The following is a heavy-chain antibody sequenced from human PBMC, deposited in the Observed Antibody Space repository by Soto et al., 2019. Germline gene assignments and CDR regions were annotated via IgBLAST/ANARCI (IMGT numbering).Heavy chain of an antibody. D-gene: IGHD5-12*01. CDR2: LRPDGSEE. V-gene: IGHV3-7*01. J-gene: IGHJ4*02. CDR3: ARIPRTDIAY. Sequence: VTMRLSCSASGFTFSSSWMNWVRQAPGKGLEWVAPLRPDGSEEYYMDSVKGRFSISRDNAKDPLYLQMNSLRAPDTAVYYSARIPRTDIAYWGEGALVTV. CDR1: GFTFSSSW.